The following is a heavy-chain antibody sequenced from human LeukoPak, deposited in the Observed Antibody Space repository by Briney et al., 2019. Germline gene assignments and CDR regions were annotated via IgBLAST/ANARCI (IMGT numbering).Heavy chain of an antibody. CDR1: GDSISIYY. CDR3: ARDRELGY. Sequence: SETLSLTCSVSGDSISIYYWSWIRQPPGKGLEWIGYIYNSGSTNYNPSLKSRVTISVDTSKNQFSLKLTSVTAADTAVYYCARDRELGYWGQGTLVAVSS. J-gene: IGHJ4*02. CDR2: IYNSGST. D-gene: IGHD3-10*01. V-gene: IGHV4-59*01.